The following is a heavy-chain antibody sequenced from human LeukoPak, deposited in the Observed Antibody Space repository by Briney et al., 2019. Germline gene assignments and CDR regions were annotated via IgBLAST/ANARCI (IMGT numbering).Heavy chain of an antibody. Sequence: RSGGSLRLSCAASGFTFSSYSTNWVRQAPGKGLEWVSSISSSSSYIYYADSVKGRFTISRDNAKNSLYLQMNSLRAEDTAVYYCARRRDIVVVPAAYNWFDPWGQGTLVTVSS. CDR2: ISSSSSYI. CDR3: ARRRDIVVVPAAYNWFDP. J-gene: IGHJ5*02. CDR1: GFTFSSYS. V-gene: IGHV3-21*01. D-gene: IGHD2-2*01.